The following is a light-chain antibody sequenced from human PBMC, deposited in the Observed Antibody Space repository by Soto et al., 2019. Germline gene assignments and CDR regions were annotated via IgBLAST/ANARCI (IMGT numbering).Light chain of an antibody. CDR3: HQRQSWPRT. J-gene: IGKJ1*01. CDR1: QSISSN. Sequence: EIVMTQSPATLSVSPGERATLSCSASQSISSNLAWYQQKPGQAPRLLIYGASTRAAGIPDRFSGIGSGTEFTLTISSLEPEDFAVYYCHQRQSWPRTFGQGTKVDIK. CDR2: GAS. V-gene: IGKV3D-15*01.